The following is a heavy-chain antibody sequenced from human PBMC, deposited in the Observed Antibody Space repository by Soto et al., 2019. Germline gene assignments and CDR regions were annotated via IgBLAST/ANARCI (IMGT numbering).Heavy chain of an antibody. CDR2: IHYSGIT. CDR1: DASITIGAYY. J-gene: IGHJ4*02. CDR3: ARNVRCYIDY. V-gene: IGHV4-39*07. Sequence: PSETLSLTCTFSDASITIGAYYWGLIRHPPGKGLEWIGAIHYSGITHYNPSLKSRVTISVDNSENQLSLSLNSVTAADTAVYYCARNVRCYIDYWGQGTLVTVSS.